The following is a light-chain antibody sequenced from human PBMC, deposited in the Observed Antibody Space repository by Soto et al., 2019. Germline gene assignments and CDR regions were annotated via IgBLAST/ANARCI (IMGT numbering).Light chain of an antibody. CDR1: SSDVGGYNY. Sequence: QSALTQPASVSGSPGQSITISCTGTSSDVGGYNYVSWYQQHPGKAPKLIIYDVSNRPSGVSNRFSGSRSGNTASLTISGLQAEDEGDYHCSSYTSSRTRVFGTGTKLTVL. V-gene: IGLV2-14*01. J-gene: IGLJ1*01. CDR3: SSYTSSRTRV. CDR2: DVS.